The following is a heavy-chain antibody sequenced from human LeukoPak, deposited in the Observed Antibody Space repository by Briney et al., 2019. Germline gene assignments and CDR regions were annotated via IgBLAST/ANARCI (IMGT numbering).Heavy chain of an antibody. CDR2: ISGSGGST. CDR3: AKDPYRHKPEYFQH. J-gene: IGHJ1*01. V-gene: IGHV3-23*01. Sequence: GGSLRLSCAASGLTFSSYAMGWVRQAPGKGLEWVSAISGSGGSTYYADSVKGRFTISRDNSKNTLYQQMNSLRAEDTAVYYCAKDPYRHKPEYFQHWGQGTLVTVSS. D-gene: IGHD3-16*02. CDR1: GLTFSSYA.